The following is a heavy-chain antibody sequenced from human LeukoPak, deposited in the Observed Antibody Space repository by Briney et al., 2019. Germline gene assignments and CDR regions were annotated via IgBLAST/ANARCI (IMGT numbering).Heavy chain of an antibody. CDR1: GDSNINYY. CDR2: IYSNGNT. V-gene: IGHV4-4*07. J-gene: IGHJ6*02. Sequence: SETLSLTCTVSGDSNINYYWTWIRQPAGKGLEWIGRIYSNGNTNYNPSLSSRVTMLVDTSKNQFSLKLSSVTAADTAVYYCGRENTGYSYSKAPDGMDVWGQGTTVTVSS. D-gene: IGHD5-18*01. CDR3: GRENTGYSYSKAPDGMDV.